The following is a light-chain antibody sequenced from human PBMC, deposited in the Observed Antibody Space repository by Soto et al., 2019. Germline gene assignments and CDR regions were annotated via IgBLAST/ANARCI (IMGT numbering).Light chain of an antibody. CDR3: GSYAGSNSWV. V-gene: IGLV2-8*01. CDR1: SSDVGGYNY. Sequence: QSALTQPPSASGSPGQSVTISCTGTSSDVGGYNYVSWYQQHPGKAPKLMIYEVSKRTSGVPDRFSGSKSGNTASLTLSGLQAEDEADYHCGSYAGSNSWVFGGGTKVTVL. J-gene: IGLJ3*02. CDR2: EVS.